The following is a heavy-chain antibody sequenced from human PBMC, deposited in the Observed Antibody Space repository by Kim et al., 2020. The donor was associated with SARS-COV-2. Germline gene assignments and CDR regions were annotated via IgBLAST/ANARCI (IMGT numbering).Heavy chain of an antibody. Sequence: SETLSLTCTVSGGSISSGGYYWSWIRQHPGKGLEWIGYIYYSGSTYYNPSLKSRVTISVDTSKNQFSLKLSSVTAADTAVYYCARGFGIAVAGAGSYYFDYWGQGTLVTVSS. CDR3: ARGFGIAVAGAGSYYFDY. V-gene: IGHV4-31*03. J-gene: IGHJ4*02. CDR1: GGSISSGGYY. D-gene: IGHD6-19*01. CDR2: IYYSGST.